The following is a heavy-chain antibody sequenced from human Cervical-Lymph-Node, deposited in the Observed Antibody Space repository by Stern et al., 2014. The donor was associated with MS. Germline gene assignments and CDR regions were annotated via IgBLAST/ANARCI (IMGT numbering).Heavy chain of an antibody. CDR2: INPNSGGT. V-gene: IGHV1-2*06. CDR1: GYTFTGYY. J-gene: IGHJ4*02. CDR3: AREAGMAVAGAVVDY. Sequence: QVQLVQSGAEVKKPGASVKVSCKASGYTFTGYYMHWVRQAPGQGLEWMGRINPNSGGTHYAQKFQGRVNMTRDTYISTAYMELSRLRSDDTAVYDCAREAGMAVAGAVVDYWGQGTLVTVSS. D-gene: IGHD6-19*01.